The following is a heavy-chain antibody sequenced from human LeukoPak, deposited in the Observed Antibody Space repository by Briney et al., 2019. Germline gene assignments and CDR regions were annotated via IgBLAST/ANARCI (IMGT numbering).Heavy chain of an antibody. D-gene: IGHD6-19*01. CDR1: GYTFTRNG. CDR3: AREGWGTYSSGPYYFDY. Sequence: GASVKVSCKAPGYTFTRNGISWVRQAPGQVLEWMGWINGYNGNTKYAQKLQGRVTMTTDTSTTTAYMELRSLRSDDTAVYYCAREGWGTYSSGPYYFDYWGQGTLITVSS. J-gene: IGHJ4*02. V-gene: IGHV1-18*04. CDR2: INGYNGNT.